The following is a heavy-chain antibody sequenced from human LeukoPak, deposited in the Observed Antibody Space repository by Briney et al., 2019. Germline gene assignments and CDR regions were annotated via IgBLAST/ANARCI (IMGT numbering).Heavy chain of an antibody. CDR3: ARLWSTDCSGGSCPHQPNY. J-gene: IGHJ4*02. CDR1: GGSVSSSSYH. CDR2: VLYSGST. D-gene: IGHD2-15*01. Sequence: SEPLSLTCTVSGGSVSSSSYHWGRIRKPPGKGLEWIGSVLYSGSTYYNPPLKSRVTMSVDTSKNQFSLKLSSVIAADTAVYYCARLWSTDCSGGSCPHQPNYWGQGTLVTVSS. V-gene: IGHV4-39*01.